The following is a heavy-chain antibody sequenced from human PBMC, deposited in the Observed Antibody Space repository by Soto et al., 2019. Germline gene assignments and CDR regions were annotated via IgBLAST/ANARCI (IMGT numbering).Heavy chain of an antibody. D-gene: IGHD3-22*01. CDR2: IIPIFGTA. CDR1: GGTFSSYA. Sequence: GASVKVSCKASGGTFSSYAISWVRQAPGQGLEWMGGIIPIFGTANYAQKFQGRVTITADESTSTAYMELSSLRSEDTAVYYRARSGTMIDDHWGQGTLVTVSS. CDR3: ARSGTMIDDH. V-gene: IGHV1-69*13. J-gene: IGHJ4*02.